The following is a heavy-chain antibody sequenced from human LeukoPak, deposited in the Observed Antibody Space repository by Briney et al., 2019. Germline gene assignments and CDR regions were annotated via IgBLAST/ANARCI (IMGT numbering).Heavy chain of an antibody. Sequence: ASVKVSCKVSGYTLTELSMHWVRQAPGKGLEWMGGFDPEDGETIYAQKFQGRVTMTVDTSTDTAYMELSSLRSEDTAVYYCATASMTTVPRYWGQGTLVTVSS. J-gene: IGHJ4*02. V-gene: IGHV1-24*01. CDR1: GYTLTELS. CDR2: FDPEDGET. D-gene: IGHD4-17*01. CDR3: ATASMTTVPRY.